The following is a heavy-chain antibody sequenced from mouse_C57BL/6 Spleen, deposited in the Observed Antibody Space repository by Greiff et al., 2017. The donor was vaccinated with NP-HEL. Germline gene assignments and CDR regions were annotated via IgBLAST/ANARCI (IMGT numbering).Heavy chain of an antibody. Sequence: QVQLQQPGAELVMPGASVKLSCKASGYTFTSYWMHWVKQRPGQGLEWIGEIDPSDSYTNYNQKFKGKSTLTVDKSSSTAYMQLSSLTSEDSAVYYCASVGGVRAWFAYWGQGTLVTVSA. CDR1: GYTFTSYW. CDR2: IDPSDSYT. J-gene: IGHJ3*01. V-gene: IGHV1-69*01. CDR3: ASVGGVRAWFAY.